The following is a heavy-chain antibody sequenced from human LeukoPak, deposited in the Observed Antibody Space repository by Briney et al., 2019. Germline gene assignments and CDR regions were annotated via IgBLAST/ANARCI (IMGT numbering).Heavy chain of an antibody. CDR3: ARDGYNWNYFPANWFDP. D-gene: IGHD1-7*01. Sequence: GASVKVSCKASGYTFTSYGISWVRQAPGQGLEWMGWISAYNGNTNYAQKLQGRVTMTTDTSTSTAYMELRSLRSDDTAVYYCARDGYNWNYFPANWFDPWGQGTLVTVSS. CDR1: GYTFTSYG. V-gene: IGHV1-18*01. CDR2: ISAYNGNT. J-gene: IGHJ5*02.